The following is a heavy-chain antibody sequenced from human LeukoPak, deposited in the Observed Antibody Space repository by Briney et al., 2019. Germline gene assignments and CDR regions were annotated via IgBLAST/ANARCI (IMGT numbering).Heavy chain of an antibody. CDR3: ARANYYDISGYDY. J-gene: IGHJ4*02. CDR2: ITSSGSTI. V-gene: IGHV3-48*03. CDR1: GFTFRSYE. D-gene: IGHD3-22*01. Sequence: PGGSLRLSCAASGFTFRSYEMNWVRQAPGKGLEWVSYITSSGSTIYYADSVKGRFTISRGNAKNSLYLQMNSLRAEDTAVYYCARANYYDISGYDYWGQGTLVTVSS.